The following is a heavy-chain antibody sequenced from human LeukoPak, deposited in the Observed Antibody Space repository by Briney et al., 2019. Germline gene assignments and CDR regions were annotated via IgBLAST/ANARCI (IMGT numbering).Heavy chain of an antibody. CDR2: ISAYNGNT. D-gene: IGHD5-12*01. V-gene: IGHV1-18*01. J-gene: IGHJ4*02. Sequence: ASVKVSCKASAYTFTNYGITWVRQAPGQGLEWMGWISAYNGNTNYAQKLQGRVTMTTDTSTSTAYMELRSLRSDDTAVYYCARENSGGYTEYWGQGTLVSVSS. CDR3: ARENSGGYTEY. CDR1: AYTFTNYG.